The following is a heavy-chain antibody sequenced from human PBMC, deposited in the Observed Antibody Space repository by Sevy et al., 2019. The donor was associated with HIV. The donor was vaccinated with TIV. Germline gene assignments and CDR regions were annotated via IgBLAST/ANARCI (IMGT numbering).Heavy chain of an antibody. Sequence: GGSLRLSCVASGFAFSTHAMHWVRQAPDKGLEWVAVISYHGTNKNYADSVKDRFTISRDNSKNTLYLQMNSLRADDAAVYYCATEVTGSELHLDYWGQGTLVTVSS. J-gene: IGHJ4*02. V-gene: IGHV3-30*04. CDR2: ISYHGTNK. CDR1: GFAFSTHA. D-gene: IGHD1-26*01. CDR3: ATEVTGSELHLDY.